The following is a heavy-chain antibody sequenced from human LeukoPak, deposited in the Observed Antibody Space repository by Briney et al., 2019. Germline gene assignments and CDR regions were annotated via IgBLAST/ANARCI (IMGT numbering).Heavy chain of an antibody. CDR2: VYSSGSI. V-gene: IGHV3-53*01. Sequence: GGSLRLSCAASGFAVRTNYMTWIRQAPGKGLEWVSIVYSSGSIYYADSVKGRFTISRDNSKSTLYLQMSSLRAEDTAVYYCARLESYDSSGHYRGYFDLWGQGTLVTVSS. CDR3: ARLESYDSSGHYRGYFDL. J-gene: IGHJ4*02. D-gene: IGHD3-22*01. CDR1: GFAVRTNY.